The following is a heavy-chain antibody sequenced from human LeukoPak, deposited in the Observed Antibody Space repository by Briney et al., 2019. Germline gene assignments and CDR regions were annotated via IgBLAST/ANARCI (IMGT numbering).Heavy chain of an antibody. CDR2: ISSSSSSYI. Sequence: GGSLRLSCAASGFTFSSYSMNWVRQAPGKGLEWVSSISSSSSSYIYYADSVKGRFTISRDNAKNSLYLQMNSLRAEDTAVYYCARDYSNYSYFGRNPWYWFDPWGQGTLVTVSS. D-gene: IGHD4-4*01. CDR1: GFTFSSYS. CDR3: ARDYSNYSYFGRNPWYWFDP. V-gene: IGHV3-21*01. J-gene: IGHJ5*02.